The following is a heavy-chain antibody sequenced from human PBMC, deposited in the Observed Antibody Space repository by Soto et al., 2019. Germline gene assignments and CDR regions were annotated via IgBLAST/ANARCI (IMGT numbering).Heavy chain of an antibody. V-gene: IGHV4-59*01. CDR1: GGSITSYY. CDR3: ERGHRDAHTLNNWFDP. CDR2: IYSTGIT. Sequence: SSETLSLTCTVSGGSITSYYWSWIRQPPGKGLEWIGYIYSTGITSYNPSLNSRVTMSIDTSKHQFSLRLSSVIAADTAIYYCERGHRDAHTLNNWFDPWGQGTLVTVSS. J-gene: IGHJ5*02. D-gene: IGHD2-2*01.